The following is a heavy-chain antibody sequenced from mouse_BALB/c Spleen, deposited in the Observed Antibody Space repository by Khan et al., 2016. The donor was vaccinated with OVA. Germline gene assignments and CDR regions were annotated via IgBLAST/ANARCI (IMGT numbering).Heavy chain of an antibody. CDR1: GYTFTSYT. V-gene: IGHV1-4*01. CDR3: LRDGAYHRTDGWFAY. CDR2: INPSNGYT. J-gene: IGHJ3*01. Sequence: QVQLKQSGAELVRPGASVKMSCKASGYTFTSYTIHWIKLRPGQGLEWVGYINPSNGYTNYNEKFKDKATLTSDKSSITAYMQLSSLTSDDSAVYCCLRDGAYHRTDGWFAYWGQGTLVTVSA. D-gene: IGHD1-1*01.